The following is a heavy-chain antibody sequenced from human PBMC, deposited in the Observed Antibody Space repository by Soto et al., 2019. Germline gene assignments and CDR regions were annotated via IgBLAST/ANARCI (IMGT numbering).Heavy chain of an antibody. D-gene: IGHD3-9*01. V-gene: IGHV4-34*01. J-gene: IGHJ5*02. CDR2: INHSGST. Sequence: PSETLXLTCAVYGGSFSGYYWSWIRQPPGKGLEWIGEINHSGSTNYNPSLKSRVTISVDTSKNQFSLKLSSVTAADTAVYYCTIGRRXFDWLLTNWFXPWGQGTLVXVSS. CDR1: GGSFSGYY. CDR3: TIGRRXFDWLLTNWFXP.